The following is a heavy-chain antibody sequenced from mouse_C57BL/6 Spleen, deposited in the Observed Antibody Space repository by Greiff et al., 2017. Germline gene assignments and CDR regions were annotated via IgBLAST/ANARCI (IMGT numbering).Heavy chain of an antibody. D-gene: IGHD1-1*01. CDR2: IDPNSGGT. V-gene: IGHV1-72*01. CDR3: ASGGSSYEDYAMDY. J-gene: IGHJ4*01. Sequence: QVQLQQSGAELVKPGASVKLSCKASGYTFTSYCMHWVKQSPGRGLEWIGKIDPNSGGTKYNEKFKSKATLTVDKASSTAYMQLSSLTSEDAAVYYCASGGSSYEDYAMDYWGQGTSVTVSS. CDR1: GYTFTSYC.